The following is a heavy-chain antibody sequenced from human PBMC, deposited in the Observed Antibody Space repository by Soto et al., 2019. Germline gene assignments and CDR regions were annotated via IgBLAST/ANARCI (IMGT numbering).Heavy chain of an antibody. CDR1: GDSVSSNSAA. CDR3: ARDLAALVRVGYYYYGMDG. Sequence: SQTLSLTCAISGDSVSSNSAAWNWIRQSPSRGLEWLGRTYYRSKWYNDYAVSVKSRITINPDTSKNQFSLQLNSVTPEDTAVYYCARDLAALVRVGYYYYGMDGWGQGTTVTVS. CDR2: TYYRSKWYN. D-gene: IGHD2-8*01. V-gene: IGHV6-1*01. J-gene: IGHJ6*02.